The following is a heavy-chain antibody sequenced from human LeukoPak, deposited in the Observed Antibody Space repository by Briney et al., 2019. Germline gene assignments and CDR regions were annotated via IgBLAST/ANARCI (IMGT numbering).Heavy chain of an antibody. V-gene: IGHV4-59*01. CDR2: IYYSGRT. CDR1: SGFLSSYY. J-gene: IGHJ5*02. CDR3: ARFRGTSRWFDP. D-gene: IGHD1-26*01. Sequence: SETRSLTWTVASGFLSSYYWGWVRPPPRKGLGWVGYIYYSGRTNYNPTLKSRVTISVDTSKNQFSLKLSSVTAADTAVYYCARFRGTSRWFDPWGQGTLVTVSS.